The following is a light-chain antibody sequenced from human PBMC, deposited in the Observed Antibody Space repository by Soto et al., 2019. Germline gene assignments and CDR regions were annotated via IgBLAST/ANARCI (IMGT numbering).Light chain of an antibody. V-gene: IGKV1-5*03. CDR3: QQYSSLPYT. Sequence: DIQMTQSPSTLSASVGDRVTITCRASQSISNWLAWYQQKPGKAPKLLIYKASGLQSGVPSRFSGSGSGTEFTLTISSLQPDDFATYCCQQYSSLPYTFGQGTKLEIK. CDR1: QSISNW. J-gene: IGKJ2*01. CDR2: KAS.